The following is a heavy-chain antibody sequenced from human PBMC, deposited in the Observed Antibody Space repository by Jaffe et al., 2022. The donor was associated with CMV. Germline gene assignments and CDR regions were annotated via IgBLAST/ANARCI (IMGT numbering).Heavy chain of an antibody. CDR2: ISLSGSGI. CDR1: GFTFSNYE. Sequence: EIQLVESGGGLVQPGGSLRLSCVGSGFTFSNYEMDWVRQAPGKGLEWLSHISLSGSGIYYADSVRGRVTISRDNAQNSLYLQMNSLRAEDTAVYYCARVFHCGPVSCPARLFDSWGQGTLVTVAS. D-gene: IGHD2-21*01. V-gene: IGHV3-48*03. CDR3: ARVFHCGPVSCPARLFDS. J-gene: IGHJ4*02.